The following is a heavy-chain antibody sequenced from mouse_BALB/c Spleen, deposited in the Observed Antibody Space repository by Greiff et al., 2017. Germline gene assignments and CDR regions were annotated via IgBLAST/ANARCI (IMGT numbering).Heavy chain of an antibody. CDR2: ISSGGST. CDR3: ARTTTALFDY. J-gene: IGHJ2*01. Sequence: EVQGVESGGGLVKPGGSLKLSCAASGFTFSSYAMSWVRQTPEKRLEWVASISSGGSTYYPDSVKGRFTISRDNARNILYLQMSSLRSEDTAMYYCARTTTALFDYWGQGTTLTVSS. V-gene: IGHV5-6-5*01. CDR1: GFTFSSYA. D-gene: IGHD1-2*01.